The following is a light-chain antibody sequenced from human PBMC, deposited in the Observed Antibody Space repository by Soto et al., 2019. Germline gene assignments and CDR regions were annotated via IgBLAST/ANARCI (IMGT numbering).Light chain of an antibody. CDR3: QQYVTSPIT. Sequence: IVLTQSPATMSLSPGERATLSCRASQSVSSYLAWYQPNPGQAPRLLIYAASNRATRIPVRGSGTGSGTDFTLTSSRLEPLDVEVYYCQQYVTSPITFGQGTRLEIK. CDR1: QSVSSY. J-gene: IGKJ5*01. V-gene: IGKV3-20*01. CDR2: AAS.